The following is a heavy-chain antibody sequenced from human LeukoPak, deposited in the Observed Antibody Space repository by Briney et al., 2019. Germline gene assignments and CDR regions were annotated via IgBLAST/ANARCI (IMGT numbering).Heavy chain of an antibody. CDR1: GYTFTSYD. CDR2: MSPNSGDT. Sequence: GASVKVSCKASGYTFTSYDFNWVRQATGQRPEWMGWMSPNSGDTGYAQKFQDRVTMTRNTSICTAYMELSSLRSDDTAVYYCARGPPNWGYDYWGPGTLVTASS. J-gene: IGHJ4*02. V-gene: IGHV1-8*01. D-gene: IGHD7-27*01. CDR3: ARGPPNWGYDY.